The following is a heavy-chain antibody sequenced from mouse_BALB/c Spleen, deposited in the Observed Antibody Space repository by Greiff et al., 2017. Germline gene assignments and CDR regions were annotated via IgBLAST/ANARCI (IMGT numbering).Heavy chain of an antibody. V-gene: IGHV1-69*02. Sequence: VQLQQPGAELVKPGASVKLSCKASGYTFTSYWMHWVKQRPGQGLEWIGEIDPSDSYTNYNQTFKGKATLTVDKSSSTAYMQLSSLTSEDSAVYYCARKGDGSDYWGQGTTLTVSS. CDR1: GYTFTSYW. D-gene: IGHD1-1*01. J-gene: IGHJ2*01. CDR3: ARKGDGSDY. CDR2: IDPSDSYT.